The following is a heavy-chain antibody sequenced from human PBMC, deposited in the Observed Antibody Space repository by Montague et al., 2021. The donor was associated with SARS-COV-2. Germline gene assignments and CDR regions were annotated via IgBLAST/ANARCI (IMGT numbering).Heavy chain of an antibody. V-gene: IGHV2-70*11. Sequence: PALVKPTQTLTLTCTFSGFSLSTSGMCVSWIRQPPGKALEWLARIDWDDDKYYSTSLKTRLTISKDTSKNQVVLTMTNMDPVDTATYYCARIPYDILTGLSYGMDVWGQGTTVTVS. CDR2: IDWDDDK. J-gene: IGHJ6*02. CDR3: ARIPYDILTGLSYGMDV. D-gene: IGHD3-9*01. CDR1: GFSLSTSGMC.